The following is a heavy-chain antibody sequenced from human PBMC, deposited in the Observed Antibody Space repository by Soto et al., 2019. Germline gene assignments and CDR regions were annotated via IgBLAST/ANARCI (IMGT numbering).Heavy chain of an antibody. Sequence: EVQLVESGGGLIQPGGSLRLSCAVSGFTVSRNYINWVRQAPGKGLEWVSVIYSGGSTYYEDSVKGRLTISRDNSKNTLYLQMDRLRVEDTAVYYCARDPLGGGDLKNDAFDMWGQGTMVTVSS. CDR2: IYSGGST. V-gene: IGHV3-53*01. D-gene: IGHD3-16*01. CDR1: GFTVSRNY. CDR3: ARDPLGGGDLKNDAFDM. J-gene: IGHJ3*02.